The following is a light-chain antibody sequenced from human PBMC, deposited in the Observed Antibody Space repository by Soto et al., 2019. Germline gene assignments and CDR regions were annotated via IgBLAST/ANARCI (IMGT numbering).Light chain of an antibody. CDR1: SSNIGAGYG. CDR2: RNN. CDR3: QSYDSSLSGSV. V-gene: IGLV1-40*01. J-gene: IGLJ3*02. Sequence: QSVLTQPPSVSGAPGQRVTISCTGSSSNIGAGYGVHWYQQLPGTAPQLLIYRNNNRPSGVPDRFSGSKSGTSASLAITGLQAEDEADYYCQSYDSSLSGSVFGGGTKLTVL.